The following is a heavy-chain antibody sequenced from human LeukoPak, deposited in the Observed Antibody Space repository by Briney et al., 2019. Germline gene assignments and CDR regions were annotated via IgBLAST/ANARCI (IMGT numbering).Heavy chain of an antibody. V-gene: IGHV3-30-3*02. J-gene: IGHJ2*01. Sequence: GGSLRLSCSASGFTFSDYAMDWVRQAPGKGLECVAVISSDVYDGTTEYYADSVKGRFTISRDNAKNSLYLQMNSLRAEDTALYYCAKSPMGGYGDYGPRYFDLWGRGTLVTVSS. CDR3: AKSPMGGYGDYGPRYFDL. CDR1: GFTFSDYA. CDR2: ISSDVYDGTTE. D-gene: IGHD4-17*01.